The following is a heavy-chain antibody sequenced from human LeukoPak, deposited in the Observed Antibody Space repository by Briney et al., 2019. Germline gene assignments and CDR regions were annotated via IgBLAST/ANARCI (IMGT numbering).Heavy chain of an antibody. V-gene: IGHV3-7*01. CDR1: GFTFSSYA. D-gene: IGHD3-3*01. Sequence: GGSLRLSCAASGFTFSSYAMSWVRQAPGKGLEWVANIKQDGSEEYYVDSVKGRFTISTDNAKNSLYLQMNSLRAEDTAVYYCARDAYYDFWSGYPRYFDYWGQGTLVTVSS. J-gene: IGHJ4*02. CDR3: ARDAYYDFWSGYPRYFDY. CDR2: IKQDGSEE.